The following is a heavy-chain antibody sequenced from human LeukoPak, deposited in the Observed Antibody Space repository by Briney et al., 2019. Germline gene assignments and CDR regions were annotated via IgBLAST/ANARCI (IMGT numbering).Heavy chain of an antibody. J-gene: IGHJ5*02. CDR2: INANSGAT. Sequence: AGGSLRLSCTASGFAFSFFAMSWLRQPPGKGLEWVSTINANSGATSYAASVRGRFTISRDNSKNTLYLQMNSLRAEDTAVYYCAKNPGYCSSTSCPLGWFDPWGQGTLVTVSS. V-gene: IGHV3-23*01. D-gene: IGHD2-2*01. CDR3: AKNPGYCSSTSCPLGWFDP. CDR1: GFAFSFFA.